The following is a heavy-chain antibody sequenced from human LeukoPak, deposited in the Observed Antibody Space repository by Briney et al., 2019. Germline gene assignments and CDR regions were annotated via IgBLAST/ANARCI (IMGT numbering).Heavy chain of an antibody. D-gene: IGHD3-22*01. V-gene: IGHV3-11*04. CDR3: ARVVSENSGYQGY. Sequence: GESLRLSCAASGFTFSDYYMSWIRQSPGNGLEWVSYISTSGSTIYYADSVKGRFTVSRDNAKNSLFLQMNSLRAEDTAVHYCARVVSENSGYQGYWGQGTLVTVSS. CDR1: GFTFSDYY. J-gene: IGHJ4*02. CDR2: ISTSGSTI.